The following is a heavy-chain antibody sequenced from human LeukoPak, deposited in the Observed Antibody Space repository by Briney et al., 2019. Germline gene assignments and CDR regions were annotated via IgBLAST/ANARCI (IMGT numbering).Heavy chain of an antibody. CDR3: ARLPLRGRSGFYYYMDV. D-gene: IGHD5-12*01. Sequence: SGTLSLTCTVSGGSMNNFYWTWIRQPPGKGLEWVGYIYYSGSTNYNPPLESPVTISVDTSKNQFSLKAPSMTAAATAVYYCARLPLRGRSGFYYYMDVWGKGTTVTVSS. V-gene: IGHV4-59*01. J-gene: IGHJ6*03. CDR2: IYYSGST. CDR1: GGSMNNFY.